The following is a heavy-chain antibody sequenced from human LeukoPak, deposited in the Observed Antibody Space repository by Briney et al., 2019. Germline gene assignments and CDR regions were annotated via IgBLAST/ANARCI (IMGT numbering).Heavy chain of an antibody. CDR1: GYTLTELS. J-gene: IGHJ4*02. Sequence: APVKVSCKVSGYTLTELSMHWVRQAPGKGLEWMGGFDPEDGETIYAQKFQGRVTMTEDTSTDTAYMELTSLRSEDTAVYYCATYLAAARPMGLWGQGTLVTVSS. CDR3: ATYLAAARPMGL. CDR2: FDPEDGET. D-gene: IGHD6-13*01. V-gene: IGHV1-24*01.